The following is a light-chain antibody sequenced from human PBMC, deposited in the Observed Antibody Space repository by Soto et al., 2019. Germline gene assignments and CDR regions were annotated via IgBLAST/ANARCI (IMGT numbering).Light chain of an antibody. J-gene: IGKJ5*01. CDR3: QQRRSWPIT. V-gene: IGKV3-11*01. Sequence: EIVLTQSPATLSLSPGERATLSCRASQSLNIYLDWYQQKPGQAPRLLIYDASNRATGITARFSGSGSETDFTLTISSLAPEDFAVYYCQQRRSWPITFGQGTRLEIK. CDR2: DAS. CDR1: QSLNIY.